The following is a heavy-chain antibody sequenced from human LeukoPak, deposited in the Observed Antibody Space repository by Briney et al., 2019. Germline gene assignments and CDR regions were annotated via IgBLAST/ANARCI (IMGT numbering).Heavy chain of an antibody. Sequence: GGSLRLSCAASGFTVRSNYMSWVRQAPGKGLEWVSVIYSGGSTYYADSVKGRFTISRDNSKNTLYLQMNSLRAEDTAVYYCARDYLQWLVIGFDAFDIRGQGTMVTVSS. J-gene: IGHJ3*02. CDR2: IYSGGST. V-gene: IGHV3-53*01. D-gene: IGHD6-19*01. CDR3: ARDYLQWLVIGFDAFDI. CDR1: GFTVRSNY.